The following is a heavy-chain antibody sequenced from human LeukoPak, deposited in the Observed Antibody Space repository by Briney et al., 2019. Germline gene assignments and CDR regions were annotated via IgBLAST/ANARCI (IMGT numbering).Heavy chain of an antibody. J-gene: IGHJ6*02. CDR1: GYTFTSYG. CDR2: ISAYNGNT. D-gene: IGHD3-10*01. CDR3: ARWRFGELPYYYYYGMDV. Sequence: GASVKVSCKASGYTFTSYGISWVRQAPGQGLEWMGWISAYNGNTNYAQKLQGRVTMTTDTSTSTAYMELRSLRSDDTAVYYCARWRFGELPYYYYYGMDVWGQGTTVTVSS. V-gene: IGHV1-18*01.